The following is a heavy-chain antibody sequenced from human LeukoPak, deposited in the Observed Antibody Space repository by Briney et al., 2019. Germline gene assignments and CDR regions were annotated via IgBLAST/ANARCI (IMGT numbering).Heavy chain of an antibody. CDR1: GFTFSSYA. J-gene: IGHJ4*02. V-gene: IGHV3-30*04. D-gene: IGHD3-10*01. Sequence: GGPLRLSCAASGFTFSSYAMHWVRQAPGKGLEWVAVISYDGSNKYYADSVKGRFTISRDNSKNTLYLQMNSLRAEDTAVYYCARDLRGYYGSGSSWGQGTLVTVSS. CDR2: ISYDGSNK. CDR3: ARDLRGYYGSGSS.